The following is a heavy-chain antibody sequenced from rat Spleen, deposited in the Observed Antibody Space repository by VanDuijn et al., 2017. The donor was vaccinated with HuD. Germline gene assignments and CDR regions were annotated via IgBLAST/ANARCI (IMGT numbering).Heavy chain of an antibody. V-gene: IGHV2S30*01. Sequence: QVQLKESGPGLVQPSQTLSLTCTVSGFSLTGNNVHWVRQPPGKGLEWMGRMRYDGDTYYNSALKSRLSISRDTSKSQVFLKMNSLQTEDTAIYFCTRLHFGYNNYFDYWGQGVMVTVSS. CDR1: GFSLTGNN. J-gene: IGHJ2*01. D-gene: IGHD1-9*01. CDR3: TRLHFGYNNYFDY. CDR2: MRYDGDT.